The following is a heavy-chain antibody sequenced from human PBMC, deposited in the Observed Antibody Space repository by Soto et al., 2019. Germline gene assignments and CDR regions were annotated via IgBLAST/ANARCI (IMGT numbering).Heavy chain of an antibody. CDR3: ARDLGRFGDPDGMDV. CDR2: IYYSGST. J-gene: IGHJ6*02. D-gene: IGHD3-10*01. CDR1: GGSVISGSYY. V-gene: IGHV4-61*01. Sequence: PSETLSLTCTVSGGSVISGSYYWSWIRQPPGKGLEWIGYIYYSGSTNYNPSLKSRVTISLDTSKSQFSLKLSSVTAADTALYYCARDLGRFGDPDGMDVWGQGTTVTVSS.